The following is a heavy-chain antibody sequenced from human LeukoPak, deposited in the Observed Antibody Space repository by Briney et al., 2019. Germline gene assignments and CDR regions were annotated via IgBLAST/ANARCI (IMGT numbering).Heavy chain of an antibody. CDR1: GFTFSSYT. CDR2: ISSSSSSI. CDR3: AREVRGTYLDY. D-gene: IGHD4/OR15-4a*01. J-gene: IGHJ4*02. Sequence: GGSLRLSCAASGFTFSSYTMNWVRQAPGKGLEWVLYISSSSSSIYYADSVKGRFSISRDNAKNSLCLQMNSLRDEDTAVYYCAREVRGTYLDYWGQGTLVTVSS. V-gene: IGHV3-48*02.